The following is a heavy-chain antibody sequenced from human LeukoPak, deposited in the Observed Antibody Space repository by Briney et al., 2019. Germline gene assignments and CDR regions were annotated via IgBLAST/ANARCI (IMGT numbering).Heavy chain of an antibody. CDR3: ARDTPWDYYDCSGPNSDYGMDV. J-gene: IGHJ6*01. CDR1: GFTFSSYW. Sequence: GGSLRLSCAASGFTFSSYWMSWVRQAPGKGLEWVANIKQDGSEKYYVDSVKGRFTISRDNAKNSLYLQMNSLRAEDTAVYYCARDTPWDYYDCSGPNSDYGMDVWGQGTTVTVSS. D-gene: IGHD3-22*01. V-gene: IGHV3-7*01. CDR2: IKQDGSEK.